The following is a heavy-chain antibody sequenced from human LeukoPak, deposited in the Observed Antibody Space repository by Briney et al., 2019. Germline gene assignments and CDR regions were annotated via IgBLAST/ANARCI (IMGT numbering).Heavy chain of an antibody. J-gene: IGHJ5*02. D-gene: IGHD4-11*01. V-gene: IGHV3-21*01. CDR2: ISSSSSYI. CDR1: GFTFSSYS. CDR3: ARGPNNDYSNYHNWFDP. Sequence: GGSLRLSCAASGFTFSSYSMNWVRQAPGKGLEWVSSISSSSSYIYYADSVKGRFTISRDNAKNSLYLQMNSLRGEDTAVYYCARGPNNDYSNYHNWFDPWGQGTLVTVSS.